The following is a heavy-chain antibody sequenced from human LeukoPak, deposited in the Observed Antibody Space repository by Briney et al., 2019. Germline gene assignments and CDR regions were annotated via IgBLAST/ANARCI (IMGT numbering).Heavy chain of an antibody. V-gene: IGHV3-48*03. CDR3: ARGDGAGHY. D-gene: IGHD3-10*01. Sequence: PGGSLRLSCAASGFTFSSYEMKWVRRAPGKGLEWVSYISGSGSTRYYADSVKGRFTISRDNAKNALFLKMNSLRAEDTAVYYCARGDGAGHYWGQGTLVTVSS. CDR1: GFTFSSYE. J-gene: IGHJ4*02. CDR2: ISGSGSTR.